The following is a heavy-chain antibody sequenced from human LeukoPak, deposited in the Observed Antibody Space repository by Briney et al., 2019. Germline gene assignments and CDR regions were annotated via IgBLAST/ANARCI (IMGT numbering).Heavy chain of an antibody. J-gene: IGHJ4*02. CDR1: GGSISSSTFY. D-gene: IGHD3-22*01. Sequence: PSETLSLTCTVSGGSISSSTFYWGWIHQSPEKGLEWIGSINYGGTTYYNPSLKSRVTIFVDTSKNQFSLKLSSVTAADTAVYYCARLGVNTMIAGPDYWGQGTLVTVSS. CDR2: INYGGTT. V-gene: IGHV4-39*01. CDR3: ARLGVNTMIAGPDY.